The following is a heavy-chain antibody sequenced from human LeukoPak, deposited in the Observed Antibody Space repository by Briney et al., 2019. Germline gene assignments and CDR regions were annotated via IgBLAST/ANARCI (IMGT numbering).Heavy chain of an antibody. Sequence: PGGSLRLSCAASGLTFSTYAMSWVRQAPGKGLEWVSAISGSGDNTYYADSVKGRFTISRDNSENTLYLQMNSLRSEDTAVYYCASGDYYDSSDFDYWGQGTLVTVSS. CDR2: ISGSGDNT. V-gene: IGHV3-23*01. CDR3: ASGDYYDSSDFDY. CDR1: GLTFSTYA. J-gene: IGHJ4*02. D-gene: IGHD3-22*01.